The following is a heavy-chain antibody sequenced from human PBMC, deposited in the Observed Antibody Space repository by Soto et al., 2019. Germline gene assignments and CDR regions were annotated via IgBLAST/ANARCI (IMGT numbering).Heavy chain of an antibody. CDR2: IYHSGST. V-gene: IGHV4-30-2*01. Sequence: PSETLSLTCAVSGGSISSGGYSWSWIRQPPGKGLEWIGYIYHSGSTYYNPSLKSRVTISVDRSKNQFSLKLSSVTAADTAVYYCARGPPLAARRVGWFDPWGQGTLVTVSS. CDR1: GGSISSGGYS. J-gene: IGHJ5*02. D-gene: IGHD6-6*01. CDR3: ARGPPLAARRVGWFDP.